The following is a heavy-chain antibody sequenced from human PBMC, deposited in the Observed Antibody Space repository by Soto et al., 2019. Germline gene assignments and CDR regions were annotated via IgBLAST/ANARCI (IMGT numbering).Heavy chain of an antibody. CDR1: GVSISGSSYY. CDR3: ARHGSS. V-gene: IGHV4-39*01. J-gene: IGHJ5*02. CDR2: IYYSGQT. Sequence: PSETLSLTCSVSGVSISGSSYYWGWIRQPPGKWLEWIGSIYYSGQTYYNPSLKSRVTISVDRSKNQFSLNLTSVTATDTAFYYCARHGSSWGQGTLVTVSS.